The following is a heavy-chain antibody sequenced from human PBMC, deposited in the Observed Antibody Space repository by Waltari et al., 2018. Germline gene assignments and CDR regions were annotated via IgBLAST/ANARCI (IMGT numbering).Heavy chain of an antibody. V-gene: IGHV4-61*09. J-gene: IGHJ4*02. D-gene: IGHD6-19*01. CDR3: ARGTVGYSRGWKLDY. CDR2: IYTSGST. Sequence: QVQLQESGPGLVKPSQTLSLTCTVSGGSISSGSYYWSWIRQPAGKGLEWIGYIYTSGSTNYNPSLKSRLTRSVDTSKNQFSRKLSSVTAADTAVYYCARGTVGYSRGWKLDYWGQGTLVTVSS. CDR1: GGSISSGSYY.